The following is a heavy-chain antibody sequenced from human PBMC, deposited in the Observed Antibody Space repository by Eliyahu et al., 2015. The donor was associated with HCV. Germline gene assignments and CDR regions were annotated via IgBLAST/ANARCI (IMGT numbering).Heavy chain of an antibody. J-gene: IGHJ4*02. V-gene: IGHV4-39*01. CDR3: ARHSLGRGYSYGPYTDY. CDR2: IYYSGST. Sequence: QLQLQESGPGLVKPSETLSLTCTVSGGSISSSSYYWGWIRQPPGKGLEWIGSIYYSGSTYYNPSLKSRVTISVDTSKNQFSLKLSSVTAADTAVYYCARHSLGRGYSYGPYTDYWGQGTLVTVSS. D-gene: IGHD5-18*01. CDR1: GGSISSSSYY.